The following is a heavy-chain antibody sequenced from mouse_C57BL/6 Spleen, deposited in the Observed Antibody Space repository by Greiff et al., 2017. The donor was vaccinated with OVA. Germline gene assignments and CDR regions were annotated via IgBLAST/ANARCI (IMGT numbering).Heavy chain of an antibody. CDR1: GYTFTSYW. D-gene: IGHD2-4*01. V-gene: IGHV1-64*01. Sequence: VQLQQPGAELVKPGASVKLSCKASGYTFTSYWMHWVKQRPGQGLEWIGMIHPNSGSTNYNEKFKSKATLTVDKSSSTAYMQLSSLTSEDSAVYYCARSGRDYDGSYWGQGTLVTVSA. CDR3: ARSGRDYDGSY. CDR2: IHPNSGST. J-gene: IGHJ3*01.